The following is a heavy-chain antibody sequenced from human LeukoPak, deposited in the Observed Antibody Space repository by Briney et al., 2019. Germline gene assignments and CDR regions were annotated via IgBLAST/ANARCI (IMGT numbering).Heavy chain of an antibody. CDR2: INSDGSST. CDR1: GFTFSSYW. CDR3: AKDSFTVTTPYYGMDV. V-gene: IGHV3-74*01. Sequence: GGSLRLSCAASGFTFSSYWMHWVRQAPGKGLVWVSRINSDGSSTSYADSVKGRFTISRDNAKNTLYLQMNSLRAEDTALYYCAKDSFTVTTPYYGMDVWGQGTTVTVSS. J-gene: IGHJ6*02. D-gene: IGHD4-17*01.